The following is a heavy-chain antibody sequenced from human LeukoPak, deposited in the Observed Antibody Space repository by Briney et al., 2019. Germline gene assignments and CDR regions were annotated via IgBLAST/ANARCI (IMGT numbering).Heavy chain of an antibody. Sequence: RGSLRLSCAASGFTFSSYWMSWVRQAPGKGLEWVANIKQDGSEKYYVDSVKGRFTISRDNAKNSLYLQMNSLRAEDTAVYYCARGGGDIVVVPAAVDYWGQGTLVTVSS. D-gene: IGHD2-2*01. V-gene: IGHV3-7*01. CDR3: ARGGGDIVVVPAAVDY. CDR2: IKQDGSEK. CDR1: GFTFSSYW. J-gene: IGHJ4*02.